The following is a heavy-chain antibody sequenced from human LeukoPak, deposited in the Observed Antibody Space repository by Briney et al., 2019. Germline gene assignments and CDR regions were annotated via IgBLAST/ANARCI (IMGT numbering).Heavy chain of an antibody. CDR3: AKDTLVGATTGAFDI. D-gene: IGHD1-26*01. CDR2: ISWNSSSI. Sequence: GGSLRLSCAASGFTFEDYAMHWVRQAPRKGLEWVSGISWNSSSIGYADSVKGRFTISRDNAKNSLYLQMNSLRAEDMALCYCAKDTLVGATTGAFDIWGQGTMVTVSS. J-gene: IGHJ3*02. V-gene: IGHV3-9*03. CDR1: GFTFEDYA.